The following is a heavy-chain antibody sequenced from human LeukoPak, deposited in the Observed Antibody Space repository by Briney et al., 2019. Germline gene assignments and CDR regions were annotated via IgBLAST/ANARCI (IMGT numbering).Heavy chain of an antibody. J-gene: IGHJ3*02. D-gene: IGHD2-8*02. CDR2: ISGSGGST. Sequence: PGGSLRLSCAASGFTFSSYAMSWVRQAPGRGLEWVSAISGSGGSTYYADSVKGRFTISRDNAKNSLYLQMNSLRAEDTAVYYCARDILDAFDIWGQGTMVTVSS. CDR3: ARDILDAFDI. V-gene: IGHV3-23*01. CDR1: GFTFSSYA.